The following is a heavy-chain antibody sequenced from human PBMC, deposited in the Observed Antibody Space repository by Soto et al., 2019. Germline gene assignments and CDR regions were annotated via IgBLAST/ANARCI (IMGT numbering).Heavy chain of an antibody. Sequence: ETLSLTCTVSGGSINYSYWTWIRQPPGKGLVWVSRINSDGSSTSYADSVKGRFTISRDNAKNTLYLQMNSLRAEDTAVYYCARDSRRITIFGVARFRPSYGMDVWGQGTTVTVSS. V-gene: IGHV3-74*01. J-gene: IGHJ6*02. D-gene: IGHD3-3*01. CDR3: ARDSRRITIFGVARFRPSYGMDV. CDR1: GGSINYSY. CDR2: INSDGSST.